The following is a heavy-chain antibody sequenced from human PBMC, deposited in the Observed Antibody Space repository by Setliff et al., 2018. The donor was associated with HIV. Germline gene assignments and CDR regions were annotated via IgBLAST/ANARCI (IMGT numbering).Heavy chain of an antibody. CDR3: ARHYPGIARGAFDI. V-gene: IGHV4-61*02. CDR1: GGSISSSSSY. J-gene: IGHJ3*02. Sequence: LSLTCIVSGGSISSSSSYWGWIRQPAGKRLEWIGRIYSSGNTNYNPSLKSRVTISVDTSKNQFSLRLSSVTAADTAVYYCARHYPGIARGAFDIWGQGTMVTVSS. D-gene: IGHD6-13*01. CDR2: IYSSGNT.